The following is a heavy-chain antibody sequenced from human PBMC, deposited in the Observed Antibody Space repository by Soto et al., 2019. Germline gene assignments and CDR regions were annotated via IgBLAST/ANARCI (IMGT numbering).Heavy chain of an antibody. CDR1: GGSISSGGYS. D-gene: IGHD6-25*01. J-gene: IGHJ3*02. CDR3: ARLGQRNDAFDI. V-gene: IGHV4-30-2*01. CDR2: IYHSGST. Sequence: SETLSLTCAVSGGSISSGGYSWSWIRQPPGKGLEWIGYIYHSGSTYYNPSLKSRVTISVDRSKNQFSLKLSSVAAADTAVYYCARLGQRNDAFDIWGQGTMVTVSS.